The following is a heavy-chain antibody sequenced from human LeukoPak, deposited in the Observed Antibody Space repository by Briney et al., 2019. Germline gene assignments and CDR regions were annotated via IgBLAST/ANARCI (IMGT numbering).Heavy chain of an antibody. CDR3: VRRGDTSSAVASATWYLDN. J-gene: IGHJ4*02. CDR2: IFYSGST. V-gene: IGHV4-59*01. D-gene: IGHD6-6*01. CDR1: VGSIISYY. Sequence: SETLSLTCIVSVGSIISYYWSWIRQPPGKGLEWVGYIFYSGSTNYNPSLKSRVTIPVDTSKNQFSLTLKSVIAAETAVYYCVRRGDTSSAVASATWYLDNWGQGTLVTVSS.